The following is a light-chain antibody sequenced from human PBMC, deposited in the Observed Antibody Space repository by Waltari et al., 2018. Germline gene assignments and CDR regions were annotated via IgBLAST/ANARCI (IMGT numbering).Light chain of an antibody. CDR2: LGS. J-gene: IGKJ2*01. CDR3: QQSYSTPYT. V-gene: IGKV2-28*01. Sequence: VMTQSPLSLPVTPGEPASISCTSSHSLLRINGYNYLDWYLQRPGQSPQLRIYLGSNRASGVPDRFSDSGSGTDFTLTISSLQPEDFATYYCQQSYSTPYTFGQGTKLEIK. CDR1: HSLLRINGYNY.